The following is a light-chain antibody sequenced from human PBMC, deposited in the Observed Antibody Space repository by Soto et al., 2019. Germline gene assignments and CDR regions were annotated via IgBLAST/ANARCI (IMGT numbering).Light chain of an antibody. J-gene: IGKJ3*01. V-gene: IGKV1-9*01. CDR1: QGISSY. Sequence: IQFTQSPSSLSSSVGDRVTITCRASQGISSYLAWYQQKPGKAPKLLIYAASTLQSGVPSRFSGSGSGTEFTLTISSLQPEDFATYYCQQLNSFGPGTKVDIK. CDR3: QQLNS. CDR2: AAS.